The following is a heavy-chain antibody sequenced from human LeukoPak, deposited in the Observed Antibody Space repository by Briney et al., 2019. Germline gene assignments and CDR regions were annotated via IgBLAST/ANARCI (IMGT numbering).Heavy chain of an antibody. CDR2: ISSSGSTI. CDR1: GFTFSSYS. J-gene: IGHJ4*02. V-gene: IGHV3-48*04. CDR3: AREGVTSYYYDSSGYYSDY. Sequence: PGGSLRLSCAASGFTFSSYSMNWVRQAPGKGLEWVSYISSSGSTIYYADSVKGRFTISRDNAKNSLYLQMNSLRAEDTAVYYCAREGVTSYYYDSSGYYSDYWGQGTLVTVSS. D-gene: IGHD3-22*01.